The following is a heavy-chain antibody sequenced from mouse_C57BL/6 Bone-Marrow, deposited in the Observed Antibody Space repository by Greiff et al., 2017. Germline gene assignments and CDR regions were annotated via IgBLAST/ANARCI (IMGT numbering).Heavy chain of an antibody. J-gene: IGHJ2*01. CDR2: ISSGGSYT. D-gene: IGHD2-4*01. CDR3: TGRPLYYDIGGFDY. Sequence: EVQWVESGGDLVKPGGSLKLSCAASGFTFSSYGMSWVRQTPDKRLEWVATISSGGSYTYYPDSVKGRFTISRDNAKNTLYLQMSSLKSEDTARYYSTGRPLYYDIGGFDYWGQSTTLPVSS. V-gene: IGHV5-6*01. CDR1: GFTFSSYG.